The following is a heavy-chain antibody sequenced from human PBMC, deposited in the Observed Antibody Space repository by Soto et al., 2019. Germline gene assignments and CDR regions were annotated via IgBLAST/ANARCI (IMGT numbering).Heavy chain of an antibody. J-gene: IGHJ4*01. CDR1: GCYLGSGGYY. CDR3: ARERLT. V-gene: IGHV4-31*03. D-gene: IGHD3-16*01. Sequence: PSETLSLTCTVSGCYLGSGGYYWSWIRQHPGKGLEGFGDIYYRGSTHYNQSLKSRVNIAVHTSKNQVSLNLSSVTAADTAEYYCARERLTWGQGTLVSVSS. CDR2: IYYRGST.